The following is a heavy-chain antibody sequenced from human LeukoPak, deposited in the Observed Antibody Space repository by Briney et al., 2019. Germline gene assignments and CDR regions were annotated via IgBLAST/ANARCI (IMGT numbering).Heavy chain of an antibody. J-gene: IGHJ3*02. D-gene: IGHD6-13*01. CDR3: ARAPIDSNSWYHAFDI. CDR2: IQQGGSHK. CDR1: GFTFSSYW. Sequence: GGSLRLSCAASGFTFSSYWMGWVRQSPAKGLEWVASIQQGGSHKYYVDSVKGRFTISRDNAKNSLLLQMDSLRAEDTAVYYCARAPIDSNSWYHAFDIWGQGTMVTVSS. V-gene: IGHV3-7*01.